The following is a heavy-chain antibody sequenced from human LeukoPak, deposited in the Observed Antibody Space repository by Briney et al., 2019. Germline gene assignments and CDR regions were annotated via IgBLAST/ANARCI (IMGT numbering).Heavy chain of an antibody. D-gene: IGHD6-6*01. Sequence: GGSLRLSCAASGFTFSSYTMSWVRQVPGKGLEWVSVISGSGDNTYYADSVKGRFTISRDNSKNMLYLQMNSLRAEDTAVYYCAKWKYSNSGIDDYWGQGTLVTVSS. J-gene: IGHJ4*02. CDR3: AKWKYSNSGIDDY. CDR1: GFTFSSYT. V-gene: IGHV3-23*01. CDR2: ISGSGDNT.